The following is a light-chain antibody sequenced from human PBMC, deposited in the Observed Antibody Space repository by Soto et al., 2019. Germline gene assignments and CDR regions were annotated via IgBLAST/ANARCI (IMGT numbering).Light chain of an antibody. Sequence: AIPVTPSPSSLSSSTGDRVTITFRASQGISSYLAWYQQKPGKAPKLLIYATSTLQSGVPSRFSGSGSGTDFTLTISCLQSEDFATYYCQQYYSYRTFGQGTKVDIK. CDR1: QGISSY. V-gene: IGKV1-8*01. J-gene: IGKJ1*01. CDR2: ATS. CDR3: QQYYSYRT.